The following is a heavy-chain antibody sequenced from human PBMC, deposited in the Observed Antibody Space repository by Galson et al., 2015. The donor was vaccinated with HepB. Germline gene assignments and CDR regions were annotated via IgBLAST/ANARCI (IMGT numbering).Heavy chain of an antibody. V-gene: IGHV3-33*06. D-gene: IGHD6-19*01. CDR1: GFTFSNYA. CDR2: IWFDGSSG. J-gene: IGHJ4*02. Sequence: SLRLSCAASGFTFSNYAMHWVRQAPGKGLEWVAVIWFDGSSGYYADSVKGRFTISRDNSKNTLYLQMNSLRAEDTAVYYCSKEKGAGWYEGDDYWGQGTLVTVS. CDR3: SKEKGAGWYEGDDY.